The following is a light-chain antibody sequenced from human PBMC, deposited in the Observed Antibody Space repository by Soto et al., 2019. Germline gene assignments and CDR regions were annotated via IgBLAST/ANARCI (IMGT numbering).Light chain of an antibody. V-gene: IGLV1-40*01. Sequence: QSVLTQPPSVSGAPGQRVTISCTGSSSNIGAGYDVHWYQQLPGTAPKLLIYGNSNRPSGVPDRFSGSMSGTSASLAITGLHAEDEADYYCQSYDSSLSGSRVFGTGTKLNVL. CDR2: GNS. CDR3: QSYDSSLSGSRV. J-gene: IGLJ1*01. CDR1: SSNIGAGYD.